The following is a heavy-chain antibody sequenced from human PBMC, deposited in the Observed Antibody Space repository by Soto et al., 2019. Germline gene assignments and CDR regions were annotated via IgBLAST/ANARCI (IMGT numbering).Heavy chain of an antibody. Sequence: QVQLQESGPGLVKPSGTLSLTCAVSGGSINNTNWWSWVRQPPGKGLEWIGEIYHSGSTNYNPSIKSRVTISVDKSKNQFSLKLSSVTAADTAVYYCARVWTTVTNWFDPWGQGTLVTVSS. CDR2: IYHSGST. D-gene: IGHD4-17*01. CDR1: GGSINNTNW. CDR3: ARVWTTVTNWFDP. V-gene: IGHV4-4*02. J-gene: IGHJ5*02.